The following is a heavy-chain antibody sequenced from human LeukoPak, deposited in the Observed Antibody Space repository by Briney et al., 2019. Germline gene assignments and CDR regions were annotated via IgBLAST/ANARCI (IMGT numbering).Heavy chain of an antibody. D-gene: IGHD5-12*01. CDR2: ISGTGGNT. Sequence: GGSLRLSCAASAFTLSSYAMSWVRQAPGKGLEWVSAISGTGGNTYYADSVKGRFTISRDNSKNTLYLQMNILRAEDTAVYYCARHIGYDFDYWGQGTLVTVSS. CDR3: ARHIGYDFDY. CDR1: AFTLSSYA. J-gene: IGHJ4*02. V-gene: IGHV3-23*01.